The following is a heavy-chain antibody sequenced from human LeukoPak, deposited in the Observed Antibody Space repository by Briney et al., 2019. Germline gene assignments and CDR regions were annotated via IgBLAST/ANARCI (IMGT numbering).Heavy chain of an antibody. J-gene: IGHJ5*02. CDR3: ARARIAVAGLWFDP. V-gene: IGHV1-18*01. CDR2: ISAYNRNT. D-gene: IGHD6-19*01. Sequence: AAVPVSCKASGYTFPNYGISWVGQAPAQGLDGMGWISAYNRNTNYAQQRHGRVTMTTNTSTSTAYMELMSLRSDDTAVYYCARARIAVAGLWFDPWGQGTLVTVSS. CDR1: GYTFPNYG.